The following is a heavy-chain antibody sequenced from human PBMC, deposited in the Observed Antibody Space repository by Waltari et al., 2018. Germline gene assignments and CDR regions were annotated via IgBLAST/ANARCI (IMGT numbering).Heavy chain of an antibody. Sequence: QVQLQESSPGLVKPSETLSLTCTVSGYSISSGYYWGWIRQPPGKGLEWIGSIYHSGSTYYNPSLKSRVTISVDTSKNQFSLKLSSVTAADTAVYYCARAGYCSGGSCYSPGYYDSSGYSAFDYWGQGTLVTVSS. CDR1: GYSISSGYY. CDR3: ARAGYCSGGSCYSPGYYDSSGYSAFDY. CDR2: IYHSGST. V-gene: IGHV4-38-2*02. J-gene: IGHJ4*02. D-gene: IGHD2-15*01.